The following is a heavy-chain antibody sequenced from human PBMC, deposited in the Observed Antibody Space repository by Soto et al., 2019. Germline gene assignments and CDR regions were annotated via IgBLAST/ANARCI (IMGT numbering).Heavy chain of an antibody. J-gene: IGHJ4*02. CDR3: ASDSSVAPFDH. CDR2: IKKDGSEK. Sequence: HPGGSLRLSCAASGFSFNNNWMNWVRQAPGKGLEWVANIKKDGSEKNYVDSVKVRFTISRDNAKNSLYLQMNSLRAEDTAVYYCASDSSVAPFDHWGQGT. CDR1: GFSFNNNW. D-gene: IGHD3-22*01. V-gene: IGHV3-7*01.